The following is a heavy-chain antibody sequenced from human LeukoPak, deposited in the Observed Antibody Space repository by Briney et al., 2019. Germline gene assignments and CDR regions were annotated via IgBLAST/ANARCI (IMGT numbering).Heavy chain of an antibody. V-gene: IGHV1-2*02. CDR1: GYTFIANY. D-gene: IGHD3-10*01. Sequence: GASVKVSCKASGYTFIANYMHWVRQAPGQGLEWMGWINPNSGGANSAQKFQGRVTMTRDTSISTIYMELSRLTSDDTAVYYCARGANYYGSGSPKNWFDPWGQGTLFTVSS. CDR3: ARGANYYGSGSPKNWFDP. J-gene: IGHJ5*02. CDR2: INPNSGGA.